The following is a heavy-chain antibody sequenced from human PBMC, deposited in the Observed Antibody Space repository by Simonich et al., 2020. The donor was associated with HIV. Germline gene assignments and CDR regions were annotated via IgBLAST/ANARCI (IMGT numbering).Heavy chain of an antibody. CDR2: INHSGRP. CDR1: GGSFSGYY. D-gene: IGHD2-2*01. J-gene: IGHJ4*02. Sequence: QVQLQQWGAGLLKPSETLSLTCAVYGGSFSGYYWSWIRKPPGKGQEWIGKINHSGRPNYNPSLKSRVTISVDTSKIQFSLKLSSVTAADTAVYYCARGFYQRLYYFDYWGQGTLVTVSS. V-gene: IGHV4-34*01. CDR3: ARGFYQRLYYFDY.